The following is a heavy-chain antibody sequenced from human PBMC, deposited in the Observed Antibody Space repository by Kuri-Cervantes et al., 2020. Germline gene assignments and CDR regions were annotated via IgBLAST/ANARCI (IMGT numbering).Heavy chain of an antibody. Sequence: GESLKISCAASGFTVSSNYMSWVRQAPGKGLEWVSVIYSGGSTYYADSVKGRFTISRDNAKNSLYLQMNSLRAEDTALYYCAKGVGWLRRWGQGTLVTVSS. CDR2: IYSGGST. CDR1: GFTVSSNY. J-gene: IGHJ4*02. D-gene: IGHD5-12*01. CDR3: AKGVGWLRR. V-gene: IGHV3-53*05.